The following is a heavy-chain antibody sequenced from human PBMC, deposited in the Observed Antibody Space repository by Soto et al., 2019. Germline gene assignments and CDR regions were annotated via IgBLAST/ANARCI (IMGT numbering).Heavy chain of an antibody. Sequence: QVKLVESGGGVIQPGMSLRLSCAASGFTFSSSGMHWVRQAPGKGLEWVAVMSHDGSNKFNADSVKGRFTISRDNSKNTLYRQMDKLRAEDTAVYYCAKELSNGGNDGVYYCDGMDVWCQWTTVTVSS. CDR2: MSHDGSNK. J-gene: IGHJ6*02. CDR3: AKELSNGGNDGVYYCDGMDV. CDR1: GFTFSSSG. V-gene: IGHV3-30*18. D-gene: IGHD2-15*01.